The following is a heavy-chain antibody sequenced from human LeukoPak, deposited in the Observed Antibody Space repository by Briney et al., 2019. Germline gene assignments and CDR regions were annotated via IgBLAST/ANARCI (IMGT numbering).Heavy chain of an antibody. Sequence: GGSLRLSCAASGFTFSSHSMNWVRQTPGKGLEWISYTSSSSTIIHYADSVKGRFTISRDDAKNSLYLQMNSLRAEDTAIYYCAKVPRQHDNWFDPWGQGTLVTVSS. D-gene: IGHD3-9*01. V-gene: IGHV3-48*01. CDR3: AKVPRQHDNWFDP. CDR2: TSSSSTII. CDR1: GFTFSSHS. J-gene: IGHJ5*02.